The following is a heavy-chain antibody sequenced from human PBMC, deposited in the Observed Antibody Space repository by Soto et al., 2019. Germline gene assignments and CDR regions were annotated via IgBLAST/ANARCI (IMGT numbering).Heavy chain of an antibody. CDR3: ARDRCSSTSCYHG. V-gene: IGHV3-21*01. Sequence: EVQLVESGGGLVKPGGSLRLSCADSGFIFSSYSMNWVRQAPGKGLEWVSSISSSSSYIYYADSVKGRFTISRDNAKNSLYLQMNSLRAEDTAVYSCARDRCSSTSCYHGWGQGTLVTVSS. D-gene: IGHD2-2*01. J-gene: IGHJ4*02. CDR2: ISSSSSYI. CDR1: GFIFSSYS.